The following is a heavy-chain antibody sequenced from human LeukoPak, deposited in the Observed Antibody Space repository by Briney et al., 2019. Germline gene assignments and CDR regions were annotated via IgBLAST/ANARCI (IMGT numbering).Heavy chain of an antibody. V-gene: IGHV4-59*01. CDR2: IYYSGST. J-gene: IGHJ6*03. Sequence: SETLSLTCTVSGGSISSYYWSWIRQPPGKGLEWIGYIYYSGSTNYNPSLKSRDTISVDTSKNQFSLKLSSVTAADTAVYYCARGTVTGTYYYYYMDVWGKGTTVTVSS. D-gene: IGHD6-19*01. CDR1: GGSISSYY. CDR3: ARGTVTGTYYYYYMDV.